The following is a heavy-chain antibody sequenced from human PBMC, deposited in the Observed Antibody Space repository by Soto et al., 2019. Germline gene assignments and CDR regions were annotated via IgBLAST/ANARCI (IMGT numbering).Heavy chain of an antibody. V-gene: IGHV1-69*13. D-gene: IGHD3-22*01. Sequence: SVKGSCKASGGTFSSYAISWVRQAPGQGLEWMGGIIPIFGTANYAQKFQGRVTITADESTSTAYMELSSLGSEDTAVYYCARDPQYYYDSSGSPTAPTALDYPGQGTLVPVSS. CDR3: ARDPQYYYDSSGSPTAPTALDY. CDR1: GGTFSSYA. CDR2: IIPIFGTA. J-gene: IGHJ4*02.